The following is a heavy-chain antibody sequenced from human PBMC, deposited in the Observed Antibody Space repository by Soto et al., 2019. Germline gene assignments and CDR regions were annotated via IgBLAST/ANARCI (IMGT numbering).Heavy chain of an antibody. V-gene: IGHV3-9*01. D-gene: IGHD3-22*01. CDR2: INWNSGIT. J-gene: IGHJ5*02. CDR3: AKGRGDLTVVSNWFDP. Sequence: PGGSLRLSCAAIGFTFEDHAMHWIRQVPGKGLEWVAGINWNSGITGYADSVKGRFTISRDNANNSLHLEMNSLKTEDTAFYYCAKGRGDLTVVSNWFDPWGQGTLVTVSS. CDR1: GFTFEDHA.